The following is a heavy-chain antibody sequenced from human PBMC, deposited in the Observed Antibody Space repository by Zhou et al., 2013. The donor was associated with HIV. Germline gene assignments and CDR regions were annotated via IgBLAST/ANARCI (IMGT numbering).Heavy chain of an antibody. Sequence: VQLQESGPGLVKPSQTLSLTCTVSGGSISSGSYYWSWIRQPAGKGLEWIGQVYTSGSTNYNPSLKSRVTISVDTSKNQFSLKLSSVTAADTAVYYCARTPWGTYYYYMDVWGKGTTVTVSS. CDR1: GGSISSGSYY. J-gene: IGHJ6*03. D-gene: IGHD7-27*01. V-gene: IGHV4-61*09. CDR2: VYTSGST. CDR3: ARTPWGTYYYYMDV.